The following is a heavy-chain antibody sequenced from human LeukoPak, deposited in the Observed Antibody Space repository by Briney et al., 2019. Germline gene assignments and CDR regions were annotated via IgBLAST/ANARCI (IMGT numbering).Heavy chain of an antibody. CDR1: GGSISSSSYY. CDR3: ARHKAYSDSYLNWFDP. CDR2: IYYSGST. V-gene: IGHV4-39*01. Sequence: SETLSLTCTVSGGSISSSSYYWGWIRQPPGKGLEWIGSIYYSGSTYYNPSLKSRVTISVDTSKNQFSLKLSSVTAADTAVYYCARHKAYSDSYLNWFDPWGQGTLVTVSS. J-gene: IGHJ5*02. D-gene: IGHD4-11*01.